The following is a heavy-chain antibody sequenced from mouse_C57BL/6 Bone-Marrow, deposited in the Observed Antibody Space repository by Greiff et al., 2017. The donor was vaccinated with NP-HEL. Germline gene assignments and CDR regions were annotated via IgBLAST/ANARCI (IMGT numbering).Heavy chain of an antibody. Sequence: VQLQQSGPGMVKPSQSLSLTCTVTGYSITSGYDWHWIRHFPGNKLEWMGYISYSGSTNYNPSLKSRIPITHDTSKNHFFLKLNSVTTEDTATYYCARGEYYGSKAWFAYWGQGTLVTVSA. CDR1: GYSITSGYD. J-gene: IGHJ3*01. CDR3: ARGEYYGSKAWFAY. V-gene: IGHV3-1*01. D-gene: IGHD1-1*01. CDR2: ISYSGST.